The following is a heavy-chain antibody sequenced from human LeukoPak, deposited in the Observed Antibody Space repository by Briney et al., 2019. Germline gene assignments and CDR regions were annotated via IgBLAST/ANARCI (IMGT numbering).Heavy chain of an antibody. Sequence: GGSLRLSCAASGFTFSSYAMHWVRQAPGKGLEYVSAISSNGGSTYYANSVKGRFTISRGNSKNTLYLQMGSLRAEDMAVYYCARDGALYSSSWYFDYWGQGTLVTVSS. J-gene: IGHJ4*02. CDR3: ARDGALYSSSWYFDY. V-gene: IGHV3-64*01. CDR1: GFTFSSYA. CDR2: ISSNGGST. D-gene: IGHD6-13*01.